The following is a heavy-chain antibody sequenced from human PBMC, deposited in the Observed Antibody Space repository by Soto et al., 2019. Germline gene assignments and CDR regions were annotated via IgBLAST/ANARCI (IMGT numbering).Heavy chain of an antibody. J-gene: IGHJ6*02. V-gene: IGHV1-69*12. CDR1: GGSLSNFG. D-gene: IGHD3-22*01. CDR2: IIPVFGTP. Sequence: QVQLVQSGAEVKKPGSSVKVSCTASGGSLSNFGISWVRQAPGQGLEWMGAIIPVFGTPNYAQKFQDRVTINADEYTTTVYMEVRSLTSEDTAVYYCASGDATKIVVTTYYAMDVWGQGTTVTVSS. CDR3: ASGDATKIVVTTYYAMDV.